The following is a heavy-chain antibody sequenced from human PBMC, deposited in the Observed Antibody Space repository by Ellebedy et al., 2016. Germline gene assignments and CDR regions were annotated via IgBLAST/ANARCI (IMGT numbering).Heavy chain of an antibody. J-gene: IGHJ4*02. Sequence: GGSLRLSCAASGFTFSSYAMSWVRQAPGKGLEWVSAISGSGGSTYYADSVKGRFTISRDNSKNTLYLQMNSLRAEDTAVYYCARDDYGSGSYSSDWGQGTLVTVSS. CDR1: GFTFSSYA. CDR3: ARDDYGSGSYSSD. CDR2: ISGSGGST. D-gene: IGHD3-10*01. V-gene: IGHV3-23*01.